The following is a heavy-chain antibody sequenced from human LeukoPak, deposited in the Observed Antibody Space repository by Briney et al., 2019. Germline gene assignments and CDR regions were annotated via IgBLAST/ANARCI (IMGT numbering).Heavy chain of an antibody. Sequence: SETLSLTCSVSGGSSNNYFWSWIRQSAGKGLEWIGRVNPYGTSNYNPSLKSRVTMSVDTSKNLVSLRLTSLTAADTAVYYCARDRRPRAVAGAYISYGMDVWGQGTTVTVSS. D-gene: IGHD6-19*01. V-gene: IGHV4-4*07. CDR1: GGSSNNYF. CDR2: VNPYGTS. J-gene: IGHJ6*02. CDR3: ARDRRPRAVAGAYISYGMDV.